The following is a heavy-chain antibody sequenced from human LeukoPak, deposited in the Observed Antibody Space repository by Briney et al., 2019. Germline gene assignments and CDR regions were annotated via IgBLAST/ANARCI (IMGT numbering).Heavy chain of an antibody. CDR3: AREYSDYGYYYNMEV. CDR2: ISYDGSNK. D-gene: IGHD5-12*01. J-gene: IGHJ6*02. V-gene: IGHV3-30-3*01. CDR1: GFTFSSFA. Sequence: LGGSLRLSCAASGFTFSSFAIHWVRQAPGKGLEWVALISYDGSNKYYADSVKGRFTISRDNSNNTLYLQMNSLRAEDTAVYYCAREYSDYGYYYNMEVWGQGTTVTVSS.